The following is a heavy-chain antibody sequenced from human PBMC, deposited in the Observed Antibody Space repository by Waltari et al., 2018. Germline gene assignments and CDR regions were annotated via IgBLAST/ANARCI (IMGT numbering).Heavy chain of an antibody. CDR1: GFSLSTSGMR. CDR2: IDWDDDK. Sequence: QVTLKESGPALVKPTQTLTLTCTFSGFSLSTSGMRVSWIRQPPGKALEWLALIDWDDDKFYSTSLKTRLTISKDTSKNQVVLTMTNMDPVDTATYYCATQLVATIEEIYYFDYWGQGTLVTVSS. V-gene: IGHV2-70*04. CDR3: ATQLVATIEEIYYFDY. J-gene: IGHJ4*02. D-gene: IGHD5-12*01.